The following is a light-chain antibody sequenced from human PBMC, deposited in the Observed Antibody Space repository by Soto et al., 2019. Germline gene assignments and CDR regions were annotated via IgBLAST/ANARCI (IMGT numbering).Light chain of an antibody. CDR1: SSDIGAGSD. J-gene: IGLJ2*01. CDR2: DNT. Sequence: QAVVTQPPSVSGAPGQRVTISCTGSSSDIGAGSDVHWYQHLPGTAPKLLIYDNTNRPSGVPDRFSGSKSGTSASLAITGLQAEDEADYYCQSYDTSLSGPVVFGGGTKLTVL. V-gene: IGLV1-40*01. CDR3: QSYDTSLSGPVV.